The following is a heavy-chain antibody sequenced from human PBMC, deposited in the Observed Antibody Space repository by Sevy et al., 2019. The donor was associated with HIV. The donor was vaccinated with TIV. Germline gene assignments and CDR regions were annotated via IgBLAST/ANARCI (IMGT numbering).Heavy chain of an antibody. Sequence: SETLSLTCTVSGGSISSYYWSWIRQPPGKGLEWIGYIYYSGSTNYNPSLKSRVTISVDTSKNQFSLKLRSLTAADTAVYYCARDMLGYCSSTSCYAEGYFDYWGQGTLVTVSS. D-gene: IGHD2-2*01. CDR3: ARDMLGYCSSTSCYAEGYFDY. CDR2: IYYSGST. V-gene: IGHV4-59*01. J-gene: IGHJ4*02. CDR1: GGSISSYY.